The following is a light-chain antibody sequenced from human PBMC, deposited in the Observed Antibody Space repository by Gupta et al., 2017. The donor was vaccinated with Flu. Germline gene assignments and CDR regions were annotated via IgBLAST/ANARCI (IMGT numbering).Light chain of an antibody. CDR1: SGSIADSC. J-gene: IGLJ3*02. Sequence: ISYTPNSGSIADSCGKVCQQRPGSSPTTVIFYDTQRPSGVPERFSASIDSSSNSASLTISGLKREDEADYYCQSCYSSDRTWVFGGGTKVTVL. CDR3: QSCYSSDRTWV. CDR2: YDT. V-gene: IGLV6-57*01.